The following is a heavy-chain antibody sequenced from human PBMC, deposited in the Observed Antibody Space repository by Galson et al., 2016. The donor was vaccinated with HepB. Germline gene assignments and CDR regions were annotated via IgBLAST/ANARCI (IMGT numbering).Heavy chain of an antibody. J-gene: IGHJ4*02. CDR2: ISSNGGST. Sequence: SLRLSCAASGFTFSSYAMHWARQAPGKGLEYVSAISSNGGSTYYADSVKGRFTISRDNSKNTLYLQMNSLRAEDTAVYYCARDRAGSGSNRRFDYWGQGTLVTVSS. V-gene: IGHV3-64*04. CDR1: GFTFSSYA. CDR3: ARDRAGSGSNRRFDY. D-gene: IGHD1-26*01.